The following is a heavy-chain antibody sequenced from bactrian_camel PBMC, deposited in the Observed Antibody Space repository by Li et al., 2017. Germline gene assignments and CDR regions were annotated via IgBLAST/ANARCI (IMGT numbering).Heavy chain of an antibody. CDR2: IYTDGSRT. Sequence: VQLVESGGGSVQAGGSLRLSCAASGAPVKTYCMAWFRQAPGKEREGVASIYTDGSRTSFADAVKGRFTIDQDNTKTTVVLQMDSLSSEDTAMYYCAADPAPRAWRSMEPVDFTYWGRGTQVTVS. CDR3: AADPAPRAWRSMEPVDFTY. D-gene: IGHD8*01. J-gene: IGHJ6*01. V-gene: IGHV3S1*01. CDR1: GAPVKTYC.